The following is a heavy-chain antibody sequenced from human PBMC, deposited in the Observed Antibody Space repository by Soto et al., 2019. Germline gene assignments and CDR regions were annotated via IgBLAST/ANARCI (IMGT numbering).Heavy chain of an antibody. Sequence: PGGSLRLSCAASGFTFSSYAMSWVRQAPGKGLEWVSGISGSGGSTYYADSVRGRFTISRDNSKNTLYLQMNSLRAEDTAIYYCANPPVTRDVDYWGQGTLVTVS. CDR2: ISGSGGST. CDR1: GFTFSSYA. V-gene: IGHV3-23*01. CDR3: ANPPVTRDVDY. J-gene: IGHJ4*02.